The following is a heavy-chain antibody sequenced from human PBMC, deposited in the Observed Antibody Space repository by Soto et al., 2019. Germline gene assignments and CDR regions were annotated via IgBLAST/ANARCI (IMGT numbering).Heavy chain of an antibody. D-gene: IGHD4-4*01. CDR2: INDDGIST. Sequence: GGSLRLSCAASGFTFSMYWMHWVRQVPGKGPEWVSRINDDGISTNYADSVKGRFTISRDNAKNTLYLQMNSLRAEDTAVYYCARDLWIDYSNPFDYWGQGTLVTVSS. CDR1: GFTFSMYW. J-gene: IGHJ4*02. CDR3: ARDLWIDYSNPFDY. V-gene: IGHV3-74*01.